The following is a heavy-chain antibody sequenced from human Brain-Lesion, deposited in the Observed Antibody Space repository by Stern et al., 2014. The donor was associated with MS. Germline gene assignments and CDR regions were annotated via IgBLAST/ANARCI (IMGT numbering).Heavy chain of an antibody. D-gene: IGHD3-3*01. CDR2: IYWDGAK. Sequence: QVTLKESGPTLVKPTQTLTLTCTFSGFSLNARGVGVGWIRQPPGKALEWLSLIYWDGAKHFSPSLRSRLTITKDTSKSQVVLSMTNMAPVDTATYFCAHHGLIDNHGPRSGSLFDQWGQGTLVTVSS. CDR3: AHHGLIDNHGPRSGSLFDQ. CDR1: GFSLNARGVG. J-gene: IGHJ4*02. V-gene: IGHV2-5*02.